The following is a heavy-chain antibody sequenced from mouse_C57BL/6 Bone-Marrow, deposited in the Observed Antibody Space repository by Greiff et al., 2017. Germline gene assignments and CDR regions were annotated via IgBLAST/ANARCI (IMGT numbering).Heavy chain of an antibody. D-gene: IGHD1-1*01. CDR3: AQLLRSFYFDY. Sequence: EVQVVESGAELVKPGASVKLSCTASGFNIKDYYMHWVKQRTEQGLEWIGRIDPEDGETKYAPKFQGKATITADTSSNTAYLQLSSLTSEDTAVYYCAQLLRSFYFDYWGQGTTLTVSS. CDR2: IDPEDGET. V-gene: IGHV14-2*01. CDR1: GFNIKDYY. J-gene: IGHJ2*01.